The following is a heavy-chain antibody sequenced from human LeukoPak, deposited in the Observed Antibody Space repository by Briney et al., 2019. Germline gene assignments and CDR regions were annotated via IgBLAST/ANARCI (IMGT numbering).Heavy chain of an antibody. Sequence: GGSLRLSCAASGFTFSTFSMTWVRQAPGKGLEWVSSISSSSSYIYYADSVKGRFTISRDNAKNSLYLQMNSLRAEDTAVYYCARDGPYSSGWLYFDYWGQGTLVTVSS. J-gene: IGHJ4*02. CDR1: GFTFSTFS. D-gene: IGHD6-19*01. V-gene: IGHV3-21*01. CDR2: ISSSSSYI. CDR3: ARDGPYSSGWLYFDY.